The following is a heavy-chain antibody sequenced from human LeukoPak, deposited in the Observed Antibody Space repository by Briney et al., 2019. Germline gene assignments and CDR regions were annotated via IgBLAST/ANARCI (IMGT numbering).Heavy chain of an antibody. CDR2: ISAYNGNT. Sequence: ASVKVSCKASGYTFTIFGISWVRQAPGQGLEWIGWISAYNGNTIYAQMLQGIVTMTTDTSTSTACMELRSLRSDDTAVYYCARDLSSSYYYVFDYWGQGTLVTVSS. CDR1: GYTFTIFG. CDR3: ARDLSSSYYYVFDY. J-gene: IGHJ4*02. D-gene: IGHD3-22*01. V-gene: IGHV1-18*01.